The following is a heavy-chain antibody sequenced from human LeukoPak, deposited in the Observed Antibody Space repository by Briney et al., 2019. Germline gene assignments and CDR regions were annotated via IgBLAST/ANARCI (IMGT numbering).Heavy chain of an antibody. CDR3: AREVPRRDAFDI. Sequence: PGGSLRLSCAASGFTFSSYGMHWVRQAPGKGLEWVAVIWYDGSNKYYADSVEGRFAISRDNSKNTLYLQMNSLRAEDTAVYYCAREVPRRDAFDIWGQGTMVTVSS. CDR2: IWYDGSNK. CDR1: GFTFSSYG. V-gene: IGHV3-33*01. J-gene: IGHJ3*02. D-gene: IGHD3-10*01.